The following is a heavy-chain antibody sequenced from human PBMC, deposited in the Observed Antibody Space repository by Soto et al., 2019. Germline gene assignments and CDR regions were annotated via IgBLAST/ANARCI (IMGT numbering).Heavy chain of an antibody. J-gene: IGHJ3*02. D-gene: IGHD1-26*01. CDR3: ASENNGYSGSYSAFDI. CDR1: GGTFSSYA. V-gene: IGHV1-69*13. Sequence: SVKVSCKASGGTFSSYAISWVRQAPGQGLEWMGGIIPIFGTANYAQKFQGRVTITADESTSTAYMELSSLRSEDTAVYYCASENNGYSGSYSAFDIWGQGKMVTVSS. CDR2: IIPIFGTA.